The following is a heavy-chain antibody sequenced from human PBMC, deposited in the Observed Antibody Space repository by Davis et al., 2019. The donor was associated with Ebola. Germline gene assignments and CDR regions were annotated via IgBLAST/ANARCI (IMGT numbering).Heavy chain of an antibody. CDR1: GFTFSSYW. CDR3: ARGQPYGDYGMDV. D-gene: IGHD4-17*01. V-gene: IGHV3-74*01. Sequence: HTGGSLRLSCAASGFTFSSYWMHWVRQAPGKGLVWVSRINSDGSSTSYADSVKGRFTISRDNSKNTLYLQMNSLRAEDTAVYYCARGQPYGDYGMDVWGQGTTVTVSS. CDR2: INSDGSST. J-gene: IGHJ6*02.